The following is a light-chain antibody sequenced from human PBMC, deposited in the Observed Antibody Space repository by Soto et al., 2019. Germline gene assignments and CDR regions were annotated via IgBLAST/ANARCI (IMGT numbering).Light chain of an antibody. CDR2: AAA. CDR1: QGISSY. CDR3: QQYLSYPYT. V-gene: IGKV1-8*01. Sequence: AIRMTQSPSSFSASTGDRVTITCRASQGISSYLAWYQQKPGKAPKLLIYAAATLQRGAPSRFSASGSGTDFTLTISRLQSEDVATYYCQQYLSYPYTFGQGTKLEI. J-gene: IGKJ2*01.